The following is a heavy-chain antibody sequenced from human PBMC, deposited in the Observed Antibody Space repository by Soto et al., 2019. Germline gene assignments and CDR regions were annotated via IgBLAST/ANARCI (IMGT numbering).Heavy chain of an antibody. Sequence: SVKVSCKASGFSFTSSAMQWVRQARGQRLEWIGWIVVGSGNTNYAQKFQERVTITRDMSTSTAYMELISLRSEDTAVYYCAAASIETYYDFWSGYPLVDVWGKGTTVTVSS. CDR3: AAASIETYYDFWSGYPLVDV. V-gene: IGHV1-58*02. CDR2: IVVGSGNT. J-gene: IGHJ6*04. D-gene: IGHD3-3*01. CDR1: GFSFTSSA.